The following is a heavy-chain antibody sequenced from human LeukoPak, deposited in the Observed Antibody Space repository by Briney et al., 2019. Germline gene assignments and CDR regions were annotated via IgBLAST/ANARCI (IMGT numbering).Heavy chain of an antibody. Sequence: PGGSLRLSCVVSGFTFSRATMNWVRQAPGKGLEWVSSISSTSTYINHADSVKGRFTISRDNAKKSLYLQMNGLRGEDTAMYYCASDDYGDYEDGFDIWGQGTMVTVSS. CDR2: ISSTSTYI. D-gene: IGHD4-17*01. CDR1: GFTFSRAT. J-gene: IGHJ3*02. V-gene: IGHV3-21*01. CDR3: ASDDYGDYEDGFDI.